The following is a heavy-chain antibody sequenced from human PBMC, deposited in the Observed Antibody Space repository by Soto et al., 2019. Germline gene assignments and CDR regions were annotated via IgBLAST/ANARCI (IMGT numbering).Heavy chain of an antibody. J-gene: IGHJ6*02. Sequence: QVQLVQSGAEVKKPGSSVKVSCKASGGTFSSSTISWVRQAPGHGLEWMGRIIPILGIANYAQKFQGRVTITADKSTSTDYMELSSLRSDDTAVYYCATRSPPAGYSSSDDYGMDFWGQGTTVTVSS. CDR2: IIPILGIA. CDR1: GGTFSSST. CDR3: ATRSPPAGYSSSDDYGMDF. D-gene: IGHD6-13*01. V-gene: IGHV1-69*02.